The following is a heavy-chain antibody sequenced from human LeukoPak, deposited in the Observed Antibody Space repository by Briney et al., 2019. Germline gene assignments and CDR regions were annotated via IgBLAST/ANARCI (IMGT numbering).Heavy chain of an antibody. V-gene: IGHV3-15*01. Sequence: GGSLRLSCAASGFTFSNAWMSWVRQAPGKGLEWVGRIKSKTDGGTTDYAAPVKGRFTISRDDSKNTLYLQMNSLKTEDTAVYYCARDPLRGCGWYGGFDCWGQGTLVTVSS. D-gene: IGHD6-19*01. CDR1: GFTFSNAW. CDR2: IKSKTDGGTT. J-gene: IGHJ4*02. CDR3: ARDPLRGCGWYGGFDC.